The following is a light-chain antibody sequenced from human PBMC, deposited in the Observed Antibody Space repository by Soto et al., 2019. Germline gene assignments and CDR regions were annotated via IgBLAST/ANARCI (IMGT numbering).Light chain of an antibody. V-gene: IGLV1-40*01. CDR1: SSNIGAGYD. J-gene: IGLJ2*01. Sequence: QSVLTQPPSVSGAPGQRVTISCTGRSSNIGAGYDIHWYQQLPGTAPKLLIYGNINRPSGVPDRFSGSKSGTSASLAITGLQAEDEADYYCQSYDSRLSGSVVFGGETKLTV. CDR3: QSYDSRLSGSVV. CDR2: GNI.